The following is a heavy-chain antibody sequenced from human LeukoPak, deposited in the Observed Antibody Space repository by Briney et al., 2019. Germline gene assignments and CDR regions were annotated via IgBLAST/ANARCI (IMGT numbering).Heavy chain of an antibody. V-gene: IGHV3-9*01. CDR2: ISWNSGNI. D-gene: IGHD6-19*01. J-gene: IGHJ5*01. CDR3: AKVDGYNSGWYDS. Sequence: GGSLRLSCAASGFTFDDYGMHWVRQPPGKGLEWVSGISWNSGNIGYADSVKGRFTISRDNAKNSLYPQMDILKPEDTAFYYCAKVDGYNSGWYDSWGQGTLVTASS. CDR1: GFTFDDYG.